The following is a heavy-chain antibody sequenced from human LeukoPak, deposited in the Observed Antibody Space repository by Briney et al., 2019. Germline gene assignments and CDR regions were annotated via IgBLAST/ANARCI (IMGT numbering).Heavy chain of an antibody. Sequence: GSLRLSCAASGFTFSSYGMHWVRQAPGKGLEWVAVISYDGSNKYYADSVKGRFTISRDNSKNTLYLQMNSLRAEDTAVYYCAKARGSSGLGKYYYMDVWGKGTTVTVSS. J-gene: IGHJ6*03. CDR3: AKARGSSGLGKYYYMDV. V-gene: IGHV3-30*18. D-gene: IGHD6-19*01. CDR1: GFTFSSYG. CDR2: ISYDGSNK.